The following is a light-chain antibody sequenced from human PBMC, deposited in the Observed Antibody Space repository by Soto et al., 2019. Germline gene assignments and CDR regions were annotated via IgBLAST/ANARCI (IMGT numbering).Light chain of an antibody. CDR1: QSISTW. Sequence: DIQMTQSPSTLSASVGDRVTITCRASQSISTWLAWYQQKPGKAPKVLIYDASRLESGVPSRFSGSGSGTDFTLTISSLQHADFATYYCQQYNSYSWTLGQGTKVDI. V-gene: IGKV1-5*01. J-gene: IGKJ1*01. CDR3: QQYNSYSWT. CDR2: DAS.